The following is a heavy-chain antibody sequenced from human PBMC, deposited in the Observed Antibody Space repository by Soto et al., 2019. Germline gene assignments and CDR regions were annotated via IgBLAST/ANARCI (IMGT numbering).Heavy chain of an antibody. V-gene: IGHV3-30*18. CDR1: GFTFSSYG. J-gene: IGHJ4*02. CDR2: ISYDGSNR. D-gene: IGHD3-22*01. CDR3: AKGGYYDSSGYLGWLDY. Sequence: QVQLVESGGGVVQPGRSLRLSCAASGFTFSSYGIHWVRQAPGEGLEWVAVISYDGSNRYYADSVKGRFTISRDNSKNTLYLQMNSLRAEDTAVYYCAKGGYYDSSGYLGWLDYWGQGTLVTVSS.